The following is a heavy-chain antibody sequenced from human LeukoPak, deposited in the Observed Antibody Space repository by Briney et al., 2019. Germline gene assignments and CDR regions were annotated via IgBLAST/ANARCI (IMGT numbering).Heavy chain of an antibody. Sequence: GGSLRLSCAASGFTFSSYGMHWVRQAPGKGLEWVAVISYDGSNKYYADSVKGRFTISRDNSKITVYLQMNSLKAEDTAVYYCAKELYNYGDYGAEGLDVGGQGTTVTVS. D-gene: IGHD4-17*01. CDR2: ISYDGSNK. V-gene: IGHV3-30*18. CDR3: AKELYNYGDYGAEGLDV. J-gene: IGHJ6*02. CDR1: GFTFSSYG.